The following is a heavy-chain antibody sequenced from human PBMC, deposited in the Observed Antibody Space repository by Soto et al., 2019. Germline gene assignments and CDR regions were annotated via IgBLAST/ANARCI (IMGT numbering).Heavy chain of an antibody. CDR2: MSPNSGRT. D-gene: IGHD3-3*01. J-gene: IGHJ4*02. V-gene: IGHV1-8*01. CDR3: ARGLDFWSGYSRADS. Sequence: QVQLVQSGPEVKKPGASLRVSCKTSGYTFTNYDIHWVRQATGQGLEWIGWMSPNSGRTGFAQRFQARVNMTSNPSISTAYLHLASLTSEDTAVYYCARGLDFWSGYSRADSWGQGTLVTVSS. CDR1: GYTFTNYD.